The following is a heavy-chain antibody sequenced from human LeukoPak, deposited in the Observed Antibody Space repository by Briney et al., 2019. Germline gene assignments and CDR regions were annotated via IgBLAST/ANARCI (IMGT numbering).Heavy chain of an antibody. D-gene: IGHD6-6*01. CDR1: GGTFSSYA. CDR2: IIPIFGTA. Sequence: SVKASCKASGGTFSSYAISWVRQAPGQGLEWMGGIIPIFGTANYAQKFQGRVTITADESTSTAYMELSSLRPEDTAVYYCARGIWNWIAARAVLVNNWFDPWGQGTLVTVSS. V-gene: IGHV1-69*13. J-gene: IGHJ5*02. CDR3: ARGIWNWIAARAVLVNNWFDP.